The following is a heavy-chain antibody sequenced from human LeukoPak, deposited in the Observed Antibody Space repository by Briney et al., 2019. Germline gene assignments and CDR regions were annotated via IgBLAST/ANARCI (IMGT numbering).Heavy chain of an antibody. V-gene: IGHV3-48*03. J-gene: IGHJ4*02. CDR3: ARGGSSYNDDSSGFYFDY. Sequence: GGSLRLSCAASGFTFDDYGLSWVRQVPGKGLEWVSYISSSGSTIYYADSVKGRFTISRDNAKNSLHLQMNSLRAEDTAVYYCARGGSSYNDDSSGFYFDYWGQGTLVTVSS. D-gene: IGHD3-22*01. CDR2: ISSSGSTI. CDR1: GFTFDDYG.